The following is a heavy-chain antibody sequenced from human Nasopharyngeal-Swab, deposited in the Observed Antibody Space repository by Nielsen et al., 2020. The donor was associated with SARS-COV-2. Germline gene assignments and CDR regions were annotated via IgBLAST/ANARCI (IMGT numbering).Heavy chain of an antibody. CDR2: ISSSSSYI. CDR1: GFTFSSYS. CDR3: ARDALPNYYGSGNYYYYGMDV. V-gene: IGHV3-21*01. J-gene: IGHJ6*02. D-gene: IGHD3-10*01. Sequence: GGSLRLSCAASGFTFSSYSMNWVRQAPGKGLEWVSSISSSSSYIYYADSVKGRFTISRDNAKNSLYLQMNSLRAEDTAVYYCARDALPNYYGSGNYYYYGMDVWGQGTTVTVSS.